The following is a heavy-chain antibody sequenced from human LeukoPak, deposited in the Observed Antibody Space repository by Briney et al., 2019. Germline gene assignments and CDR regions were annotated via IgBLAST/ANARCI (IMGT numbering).Heavy chain of an antibody. D-gene: IGHD3-22*01. CDR1: GGSISYYY. CDR2: IYYTGST. Sequence: PSETLPLTCTVSGGSISYYYWGWIRQPPGKGLECIGYIYYTGSTNYNPSLKSRVTISVDTSRNQFSLKLSSVTAADTAVYYCARLSDSDSNGYYWGFEYWGQGTLVTVSS. V-gene: IGHV4-59*08. J-gene: IGHJ4*02. CDR3: ARLSDSDSNGYYWGFEY.